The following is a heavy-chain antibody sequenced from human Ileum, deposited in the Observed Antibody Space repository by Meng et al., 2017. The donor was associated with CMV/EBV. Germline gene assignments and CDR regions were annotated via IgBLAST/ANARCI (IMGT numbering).Heavy chain of an antibody. V-gene: IGHV3-30-3*01. CDR3: ATKGGGSGSFDYLDH. J-gene: IGHJ4*02. CDR2: TAHDESVK. CDR1: GFTFGSYF. Sequence: QVLLVESGGDVVHPGRSLRLSCAAAGFTFGSYFMHWVRQAPGKGLEWVAVTAHDESVKHYADSVKGRFTLSRDNSKSTLYLQMNNLRTEDTAVYYCATKGGGSGSFDYLDHWGQGTLVTV. D-gene: IGHD3-22*01.